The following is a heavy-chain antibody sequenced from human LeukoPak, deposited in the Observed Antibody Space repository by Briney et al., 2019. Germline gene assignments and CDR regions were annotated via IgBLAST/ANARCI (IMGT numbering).Heavy chain of an antibody. CDR3: ARDGEDDPELSSNAFDI. V-gene: IGHV1-18*01. CDR1: GYTFTSYG. CDR2: ISAYNGNT. J-gene: IGHJ3*02. D-gene: IGHD3-16*02. Sequence: ASVNVSCKASGYTFTSYGIIWVRQAPGQGLEWMGWISAYNGNTNYAQKLQGRVTMTTDTSTSTAYMELRSLRSDDTAVCYCARDGEDDPELSSNAFDIWGQGTMVTVSS.